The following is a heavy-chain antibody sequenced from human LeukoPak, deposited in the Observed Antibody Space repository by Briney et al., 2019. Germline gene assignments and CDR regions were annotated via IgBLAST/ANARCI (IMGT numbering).Heavy chain of an antibody. V-gene: IGHV3-64*02. J-gene: IGHJ4*02. CDR2: ISTDGSRI. CDR1: GFTFRDYA. D-gene: IGHD2-21*01. Sequence: GGSLRLSCAASGFTFRDYAMYWVRQAPGKGLEYVSVISTDGSRIYYADSVKGRFTISRDNSKSTLYLQMNSLRAEDTAVYHCAKGLAYCGGDCYDSLYPFDFWGQGTLVTVSS. CDR3: AKGLAYCGGDCYDSLYPFDF.